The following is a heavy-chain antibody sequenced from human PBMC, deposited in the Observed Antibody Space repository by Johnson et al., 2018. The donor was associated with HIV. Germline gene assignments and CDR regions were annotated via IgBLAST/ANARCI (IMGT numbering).Heavy chain of an antibody. V-gene: IGHV3-30*04. D-gene: IGHD4-23*01. Sequence: QVLLVESGGGVVQPGRSLRLSCAASGFTSSDYAIHWVRQAPGKGLEWVAVISYDGSNKYYADSVKGRFTISRDNSKNTLYLQMNSLRAEDTAVYYCARVTLVLDIWGQGTMVTVSS. CDR1: GFTSSDYA. J-gene: IGHJ3*02. CDR3: ARVTLVLDI. CDR2: ISYDGSNK.